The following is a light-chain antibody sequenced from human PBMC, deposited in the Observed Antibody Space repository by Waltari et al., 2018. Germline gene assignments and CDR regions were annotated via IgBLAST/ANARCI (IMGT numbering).Light chain of an antibody. J-gene: IGLJ2*01. Sequence: QSALTQPASVSGSPGQSISISCTGTSSDVGTYNLFSWYQQHPGKAPKLIIYEGTKRPSGVSNRFSGSQSGNTASLTIFGLQADDEADYYCCSYEGFGGGTKLTVL. CDR3: CSYEG. V-gene: IGLV2-23*01. CDR1: SSDVGTYNL. CDR2: EGT.